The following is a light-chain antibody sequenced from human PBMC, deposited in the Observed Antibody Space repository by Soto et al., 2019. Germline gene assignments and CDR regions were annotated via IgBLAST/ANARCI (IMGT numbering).Light chain of an antibody. CDR1: SSDVGAYTF. V-gene: IGLV2-14*03. CDR2: DVS. Sequence: QSALTQPASVSGSPGQSITISCTGTSSDVGAYTFVSWYQQHPDKVPKLMIFDVSRRPSGVSDRFSGSKSGNTASLTISGLQPEDEPDYYFSSYTSSSTHVFGSGTKLTVL. J-gene: IGLJ1*01. CDR3: SSYTSSSTHV.